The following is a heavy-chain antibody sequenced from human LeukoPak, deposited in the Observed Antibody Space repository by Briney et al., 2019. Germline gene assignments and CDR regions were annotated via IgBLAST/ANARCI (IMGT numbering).Heavy chain of an antibody. CDR3: ASRDLPAASSHNYYYYMDV. Sequence: ASVKVSRTASGYTFTGYYMHWVRQAPGQGLEWMGWINPNSGGTNYAQKFQGRVTMTRDTSIRTAYMELSRLRSDDTAVYYCASRDLPAASSHNYYYYMDVWGKGTTVTVSS. CDR2: INPNSGGT. V-gene: IGHV1-2*02. D-gene: IGHD2-2*01. J-gene: IGHJ6*03. CDR1: GYTFTGYY.